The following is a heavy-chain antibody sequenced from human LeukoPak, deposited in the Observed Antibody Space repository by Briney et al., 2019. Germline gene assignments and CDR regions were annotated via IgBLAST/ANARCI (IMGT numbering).Heavy chain of an antibody. CDR2: IWYDGSNK. Sequence: GGSLRLSCAASGFTFSSYGMQWVRQAPGKGLEWVAVIWYDGSNKYYADSVKGRFTISRDNSKNTLYLQMNSLRAEDTAVYYCAKDYGEWLVRLPTYYFDYWGQGTLVTVSS. D-gene: IGHD6-19*01. V-gene: IGHV3-33*06. CDR3: AKDYGEWLVRLPTYYFDY. J-gene: IGHJ4*02. CDR1: GFTFSSYG.